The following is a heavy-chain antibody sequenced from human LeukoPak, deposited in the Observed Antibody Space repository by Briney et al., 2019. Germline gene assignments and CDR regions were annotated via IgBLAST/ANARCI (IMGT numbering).Heavy chain of an antibody. CDR1: GGSFSGYY. CDR2: INHSGST. V-gene: IGHV4-34*01. Sequence: SETLPLTCAVYGGSFSGYYWSWIRQPPGKGLEWIGEINHSGSTNYNPSLKSRVTISVDTSKNQFSLKLSSVTAADTAVYYCAREGFCTNGVCLPPPSAFWFDPWGQGTLVTVSS. CDR3: AREGFCTNGVCLPPPSAFWFDP. D-gene: IGHD2-8*01. J-gene: IGHJ5*02.